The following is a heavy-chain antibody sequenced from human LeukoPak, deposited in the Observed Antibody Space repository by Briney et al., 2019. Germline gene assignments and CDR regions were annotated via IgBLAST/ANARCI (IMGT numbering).Heavy chain of an antibody. CDR1: GFTFSGSA. CDR3: TRSASYDSTQY. CDR2: IRSKANSYAT. D-gene: IGHD3-22*01. V-gene: IGHV3-73*01. Sequence: PGGSLRLSCAASGFTFSGSAMHWVRQASGKGLEWVGRIRSKANSYATAYAASVKGRFTISRDDSKNTAYLQMNSLKTEDTAVYYCTRSASYDSTQYWGQGTLVTVSS. J-gene: IGHJ4*02.